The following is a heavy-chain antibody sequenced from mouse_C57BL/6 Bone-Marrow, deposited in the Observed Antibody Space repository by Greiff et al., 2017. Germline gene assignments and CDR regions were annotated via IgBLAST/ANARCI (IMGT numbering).Heavy chain of an antibody. CDR3: ASFYSNYEGYFDV. J-gene: IGHJ1*03. CDR2: ISPGSGGT. D-gene: IGHD2-5*01. CDR1: GYAFTNYL. V-gene: IGHV1-54*01. Sequence: QVQLKESGAELVRPGTSVKVSCKASGYAFTNYLIEWVKQRPGQGLEWIGVISPGSGGTNYNETFKGQATLTADKSSNTPYMQLSSLTSEDSAVYFGASFYSNYEGYFDVWGTGTTVTVSS.